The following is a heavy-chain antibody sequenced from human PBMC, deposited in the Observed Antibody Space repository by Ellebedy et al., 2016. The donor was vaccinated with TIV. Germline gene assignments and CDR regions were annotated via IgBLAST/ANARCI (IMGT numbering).Heavy chain of an antibody. Sequence: GGSLRLSXKASGYSFTSYWIGWVRQMPGKGLEWMGVIDPQDSDTRYSPSFQGQVTISADKSINTAYMQWSSLKDSDTAIYYCARHQGWGYNFGYELDYYYYYMDVWGRGTTVTVSS. J-gene: IGHJ6*03. CDR1: GYSFTSYW. CDR2: IDPQDSDT. V-gene: IGHV5-51*01. D-gene: IGHD5-18*01. CDR3: ARHQGWGYNFGYELDYYYYYMDV.